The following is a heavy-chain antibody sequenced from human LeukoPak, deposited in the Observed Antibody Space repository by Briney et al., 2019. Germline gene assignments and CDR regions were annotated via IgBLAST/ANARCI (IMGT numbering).Heavy chain of an antibody. J-gene: IGHJ4*02. CDR1: GDSISSYY. CDR2: IYYSGST. Sequence: PSETLSLTCTVSGDSISSYYWSWIRQPPGKGLEWIGYIYYSGSTNYNPSLKSRVTISVDTSKNQFSLKLSSVTAADTAVYYCARGPYYYDSSGTAWDYWGQGTLVTVSS. V-gene: IGHV4-59*01. CDR3: ARGPYYYDSSGTAWDY. D-gene: IGHD3-22*01.